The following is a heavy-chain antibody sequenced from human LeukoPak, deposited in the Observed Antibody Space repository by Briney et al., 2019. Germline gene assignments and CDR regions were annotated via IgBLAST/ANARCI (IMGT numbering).Heavy chain of an antibody. J-gene: IGHJ4*02. CDR3: ARCLYIVVVPAAALYFDY. CDR1: GGSFSGYY. Sequence: SETLSLTCAVYGGSFSGYYWSWIRQPPGKGLEWIGEINHSGSTNYNPSLKSRVTISVDTSKNQLSLKLSSVTAADTAVYYCARCLYIVVVPAAALYFDYWGQETLVTVSS. CDR2: INHSGST. V-gene: IGHV4-34*01. D-gene: IGHD2-2*01.